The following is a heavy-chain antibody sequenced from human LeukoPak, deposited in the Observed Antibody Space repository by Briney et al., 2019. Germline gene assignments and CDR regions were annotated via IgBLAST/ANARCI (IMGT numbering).Heavy chain of an antibody. CDR3: ARSFPQFGSIAVAGTFDY. D-gene: IGHD6-19*01. CDR1: GGSISSGGYY. Sequence: SETLSLTCTVSGGSISSGGYYWSWIRQPPGKGLEWIGYIYHSGSTYYNPSLKSRVTISVDRSKNQFSLKLSSVTAADTAVYYCARSFPQFGSIAVAGTFDYWGQGTLVTVSS. V-gene: IGHV4-30-2*01. J-gene: IGHJ4*02. CDR2: IYHSGST.